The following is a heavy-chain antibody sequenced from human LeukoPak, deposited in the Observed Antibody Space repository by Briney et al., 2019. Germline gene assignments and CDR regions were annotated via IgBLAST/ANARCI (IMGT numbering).Heavy chain of an antibody. CDR1: GYTFTGYY. CDR3: ARDRYYDSSGYFYFDY. D-gene: IGHD3-22*01. V-gene: IGHV1-2*02. CDR2: INPNGGGT. J-gene: IGHJ4*02. Sequence: ASVKVSCKASGYTFTGYYMHWVRQAPGQGLEWMGWINPNGGGTNYAQKFQGRVTMTRDTSISTAYMELSRLRSDDTAVYYCARDRYYDSSGYFYFDYWGQGTLVTVSS.